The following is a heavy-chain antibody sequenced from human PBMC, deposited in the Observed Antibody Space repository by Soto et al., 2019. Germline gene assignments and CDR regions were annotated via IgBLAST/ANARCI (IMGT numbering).Heavy chain of an antibody. CDR2: IIPMFGTA. V-gene: IGHV1-69*01. CDR1: GGTFSSYA. D-gene: IGHD2-8*02. Sequence: QVQLVQSGAEVKKPGSSVKVSCKASGGTFSSYAISWVRQAPGQGLEWMGGIIPMFGTANYAQKFQGRVTITGDESTSTAYLELSSLRSEDTAGYYCARGGPGGTTSYYWGQGTLVTVSS. J-gene: IGHJ4*02. CDR3: ARGGPGGTTSYY.